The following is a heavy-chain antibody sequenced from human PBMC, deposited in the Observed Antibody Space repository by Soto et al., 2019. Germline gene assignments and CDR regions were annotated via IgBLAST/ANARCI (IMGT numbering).Heavy chain of an antibody. CDR1: GDSISSGSDS. D-gene: IGHD3-22*01. CDR2: TYPRGNA. Sequence: QLQLQESGSGLVKPTQTLSLSCAISGDSISSGSDSWNWIRQPPGKGLEWIGYTYPRGNAYHNPSLKSRVTISVDTSKNQFSLQLRSVTAADTAVYYCARATQYYFDRSGYPTGPHFAFDLWGQGTMVTVSS. V-gene: IGHV4-30-2*01. CDR3: ARATQYYFDRSGYPTGPHFAFDL. J-gene: IGHJ3*01.